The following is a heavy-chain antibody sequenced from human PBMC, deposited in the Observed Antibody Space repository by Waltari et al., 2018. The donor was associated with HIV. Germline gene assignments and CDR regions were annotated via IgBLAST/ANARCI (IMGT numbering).Heavy chain of an antibody. D-gene: IGHD2-2*01. V-gene: IGHV3-7*01. CDR2: IKQDGSEK. CDR1: GFMFPSFW. J-gene: IGHJ4*02. CDR3: ATSRTFDY. Sequence: EVLLVESGGGLVQPGGSLRLSCPPSGFMFPSFWMSWVRQAPGKGLEWVANIKQDGSEKYYVDSVKGRFTISRDNAKNSLYLQMNSLRAEDTAMYYCATSRTFDYWGQGTLVTVSS.